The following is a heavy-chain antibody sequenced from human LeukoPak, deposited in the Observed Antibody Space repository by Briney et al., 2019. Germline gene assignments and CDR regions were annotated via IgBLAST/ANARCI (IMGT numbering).Heavy chain of an antibody. CDR1: GFTFSNAW. Sequence: GGSLRLSCAASGFTFSNAWMSWVRQAPGKGLEWVGRIKSKTDGGTTDYAAPVKGRFTTSRDDSKNTLYLQMNSLKTEDTAVYYCTTEATVTFYYFDYWGQGTLVTVSS. CDR2: IKSKTDGGTT. CDR3: TTEATVTFYYFDY. J-gene: IGHJ4*02. D-gene: IGHD4-17*01. V-gene: IGHV3-15*01.